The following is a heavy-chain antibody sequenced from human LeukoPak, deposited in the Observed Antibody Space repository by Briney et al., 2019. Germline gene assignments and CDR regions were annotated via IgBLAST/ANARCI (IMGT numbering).Heavy chain of an antibody. CDR1: GYSFTSYW. V-gene: IGHV5-51*01. CDR2: IYPGDSDT. Sequence: PGESLKISCKTSGYSFTSYWIGWVPQMPGKGLEWMGVIYPGDSDTRYSPSFQGQVTISADKSLSTAYLQWSGLKASDTTMHYCAHHLTMITVPRDAFDFWGQGAMVTVSS. J-gene: IGHJ3*01. CDR3: AHHLTMITVPRDAFDF. D-gene: IGHD3-16*01.